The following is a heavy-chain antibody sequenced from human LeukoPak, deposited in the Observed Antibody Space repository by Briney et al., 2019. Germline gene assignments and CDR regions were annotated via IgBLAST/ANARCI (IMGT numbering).Heavy chain of an antibody. Sequence: TGGSLRLSCAASGFTVSSNYMSWVRQAPGKGLEWVSVIYSGENPYYADSVKGRFTISRDNSKNAVYLQMNSLRAEDTAVYYCARTNFWSGHWGQGTLATVSS. J-gene: IGHJ4*02. D-gene: IGHD3-3*01. CDR1: GFTVSSNY. V-gene: IGHV3-53*01. CDR2: IYSGENP. CDR3: ARTNFWSGH.